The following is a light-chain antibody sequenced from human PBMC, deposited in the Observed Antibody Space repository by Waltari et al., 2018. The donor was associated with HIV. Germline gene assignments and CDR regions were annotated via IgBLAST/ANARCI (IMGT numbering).Light chain of an antibody. CDR3: QQRSNWPYT. Sequence: ETVLTQSPATLSLSPGEKATLPCRASQSVSSYLAWSQQKPGQAPRLLIYDASNRAAGIPARFSGSGSGTDFTLTISSLEPEDFAVYYCQQRSNWPYTFGQGTRVEIK. CDR1: QSVSSY. J-gene: IGKJ2*01. V-gene: IGKV3-11*01. CDR2: DAS.